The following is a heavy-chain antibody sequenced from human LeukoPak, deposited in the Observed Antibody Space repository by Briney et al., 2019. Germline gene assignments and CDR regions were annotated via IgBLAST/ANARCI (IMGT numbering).Heavy chain of an antibody. CDR2: ISAYNGNT. V-gene: IGHV1-18*01. CDR1: GYNFTSYG. Sequence: ASVKVSCKASGYNFTSYGISWVRQAPGQGLEWMGWISAYNGNTNYAQKLQGRVTMTTDTSTSTAYMELRSLRSDDTAVYYCARRRTYYYGSGSYYLFDYWGQGTLVTVSS. D-gene: IGHD3-10*01. J-gene: IGHJ4*02. CDR3: ARRRTYYYGSGSYYLFDY.